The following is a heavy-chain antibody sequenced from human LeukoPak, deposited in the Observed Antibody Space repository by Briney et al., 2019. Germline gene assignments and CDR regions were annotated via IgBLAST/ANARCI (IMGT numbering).Heavy chain of an antibody. V-gene: IGHV4-38-2*02. Sequence: SETLSLTCTVSGYSISSGYYWGWIRPSPGKGLEWIATIVHSGSIYYSPSLKSRVTLSVDTSKNQFFLKLNTVNAADTAVYYCARMGVSYYYDSSTYYPLAFDVWGQGTVVTVSS. J-gene: IGHJ3*01. CDR3: ARMGVSYYYDSSTYYPLAFDV. CDR1: GYSISSGYY. CDR2: IVHSGSI. D-gene: IGHD3-22*01.